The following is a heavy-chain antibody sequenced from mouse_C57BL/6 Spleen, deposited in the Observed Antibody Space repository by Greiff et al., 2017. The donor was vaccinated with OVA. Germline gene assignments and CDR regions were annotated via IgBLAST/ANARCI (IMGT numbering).Heavy chain of an antibody. V-gene: IGHV1-64*01. CDR3: SRGIYGSSYVPFDY. Sequence: QVQLQQPGAELVKPGASVKLSCKASGYTFTSYWMHWVKQRPGQGLAWIGMIHPNSGSTNYNEKFKSKATLPVDKSSSTAYMQLSRLTSEDSAGDDCSRGIYGSSYVPFDYWGQGTTLTVSS. CDR1: GYTFTSYW. J-gene: IGHJ2*01. CDR2: IHPNSGST. D-gene: IGHD1-1*01.